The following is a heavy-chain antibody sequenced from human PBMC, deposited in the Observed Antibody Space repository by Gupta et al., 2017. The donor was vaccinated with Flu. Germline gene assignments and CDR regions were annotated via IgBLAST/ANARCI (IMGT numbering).Heavy chain of an antibody. D-gene: IGHD1-1*01. CDR3: AAGGMTTFDY. CDR2: VKFSET. Sequence: SLTCTVSGHGIGSFSWSWIRQAPGKGLEWIGYVKFSETDYNPSLKSRVTMSADMSKRQISLRLSSVTDADTAVYYCAAGGMTTFDYWGQGTLVTVSS. CDR1: GHGIGSFS. V-gene: IGHV4-59*01. J-gene: IGHJ4*02.